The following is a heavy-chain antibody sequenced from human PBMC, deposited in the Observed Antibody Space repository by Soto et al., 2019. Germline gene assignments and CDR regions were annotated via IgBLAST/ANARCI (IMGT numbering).Heavy chain of an antibody. CDR3: AKEQRGYSGYDPRDYFDY. CDR1: GFAFSDYT. V-gene: IGHV3-23*01. CDR2: ISGSGGST. D-gene: IGHD5-12*01. J-gene: IGHJ4*02. Sequence: GGSLRLSCSASGFAFSDYTMGWVRLTPGKGLEWVSAISGSGGSTYYADSVKGRFTISRDNSKNTLYLQMNSLRAEDTAVYYCAKEQRGYSGYDPRDYFDYWGQGTLVTVSS.